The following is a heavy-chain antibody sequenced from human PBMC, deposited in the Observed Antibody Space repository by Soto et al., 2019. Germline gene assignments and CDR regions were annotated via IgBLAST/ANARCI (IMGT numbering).Heavy chain of an antibody. J-gene: IGHJ5*02. CDR2: IHYTGST. D-gene: IGHD6-6*01. Sequence: SETLSLTCTVSGGSISRYYWTWIRQPPGKGLEWIGNIHYTGSTNYNPSLKSRVTISLGTSKSQFSLKLSSVTAADTAVYYCARDLSISSTDGPLDPWGHGTLVTVSS. V-gene: IGHV4-59*01. CDR1: GGSISRYY. CDR3: ARDLSISSTDGPLDP.